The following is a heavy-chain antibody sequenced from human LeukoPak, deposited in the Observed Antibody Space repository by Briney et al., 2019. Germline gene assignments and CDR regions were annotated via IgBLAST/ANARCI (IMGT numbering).Heavy chain of an antibody. D-gene: IGHD3-22*01. J-gene: IGHJ4*02. CDR3: ARAGSYYYDSSITDVGDY. CDR2: ISAYNGNT. CDR1: GYTFTSYG. Sequence: ASVKVSCKASGYTFTSYGISWVRQAPGQGLEWMGWISAYNGNTNYAQKLQGRVTMTTDTSTSTAYMELRSLRSDDTAVYYCARAGSYYYDSSITDVGDYWGQGTLVTVSS. V-gene: IGHV1-18*01.